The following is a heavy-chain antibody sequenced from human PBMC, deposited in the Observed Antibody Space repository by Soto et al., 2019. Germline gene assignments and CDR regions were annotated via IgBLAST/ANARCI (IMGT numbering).Heavy chain of an antibody. Sequence: SETLSLTCAVYGGSISGGGYSWSWIRQPPGKGLEWIGYIYHSGSTYYNPSLKSRVTISVDRSKKEFSLRLSSVTAADTAVYYCARGDYGDYSYFDSWGRGTLVTVSS. CDR2: IYHSGST. J-gene: IGHJ4*02. V-gene: IGHV4-30-2*01. CDR1: GGSISGGGYS. CDR3: ARGDYGDYSYFDS. D-gene: IGHD4-17*01.